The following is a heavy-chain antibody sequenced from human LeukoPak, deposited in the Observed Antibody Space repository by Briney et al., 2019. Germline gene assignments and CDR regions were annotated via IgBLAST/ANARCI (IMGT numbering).Heavy chain of an antibody. CDR2: IYHSGST. J-gene: IGHJ5*02. Sequence: MASETLSLTCAVSGGSISSSNWWSWVRQPPGKGLEWIGEIYHSGSTNYNPSLKSRVTISVDKSKNQFSLKLSSVTAADTAVYYCARDLYYYDSSGYYYRWFDPWGQGTLVTVSS. CDR1: GGSISSSNW. V-gene: IGHV4-4*02. D-gene: IGHD3-22*01. CDR3: ARDLYYYDSSGYYYRWFDP.